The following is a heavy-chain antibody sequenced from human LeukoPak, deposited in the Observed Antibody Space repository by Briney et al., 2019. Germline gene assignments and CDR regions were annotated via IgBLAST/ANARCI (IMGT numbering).Heavy chain of an antibody. CDR3: ARASSGYYYVGRGDFDY. CDR2: IIPIFGTA. J-gene: IGHJ4*02. Sequence: EASVKVSCKASGGTFSSYAISWVRQAPGQGLEWMGGIIPIFGTANYAQKFQGRVTITADESTSTAYMELSSLRSEDTAVYYCARASSGYYYVGRGDFDYWGRGTLVTVSS. V-gene: IGHV1-69*13. CDR1: GGTFSSYA. D-gene: IGHD3-22*01.